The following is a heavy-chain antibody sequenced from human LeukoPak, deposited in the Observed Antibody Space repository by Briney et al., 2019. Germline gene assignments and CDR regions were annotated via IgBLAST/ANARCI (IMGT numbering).Heavy chain of an antibody. J-gene: IGHJ5*02. CDR1: RGTFSSYA. D-gene: IGHD2-2*01. V-gene: IGHV1-69*13. Sequence: SVKVSCKASRGTFSSYAISWVRQAPGQGLEWMGGIIPMFATANYAQKFQGRVTITADESTSTAYMELSSLRSEDTAVYYCARDARHKYCSSASCYRGWFDPWGQGTLVTVSS. CDR2: IIPMFATA. CDR3: ARDARHKYCSSASCYRGWFDP.